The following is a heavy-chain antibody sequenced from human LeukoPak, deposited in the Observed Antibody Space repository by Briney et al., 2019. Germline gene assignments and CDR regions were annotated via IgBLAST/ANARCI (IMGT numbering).Heavy chain of an antibody. CDR3: TTLYDYGDYYFDY. CDR1: GFTFRNAW. CDR2: IRSKTDGGTT. Sequence: GGSLRLSCVASGFTFRNAWMSWVRQAPGKGLEWVGRIRSKTDGGTTDFAAPVKGRFTISRDDSKNTLYLQMNSLKTEDTAVYYCTTLYDYGDYYFDYWGQGTLVTVSS. J-gene: IGHJ4*02. V-gene: IGHV3-15*01. D-gene: IGHD4-17*01.